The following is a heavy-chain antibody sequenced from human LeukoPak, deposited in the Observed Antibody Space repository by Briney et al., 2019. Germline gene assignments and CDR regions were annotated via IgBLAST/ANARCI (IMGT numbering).Heavy chain of an antibody. CDR2: MNPNSGNT. Sequence: RASVKVSCRASGYTFTSYDINWVRQATGQGLEWMGWMNPNSGNTGYAQKFQGRVTMTRNTSISTAYMELSSLRSEDTAVYYCARGGSWVITSYYDYWGQGTLVTVSS. D-gene: IGHD3-22*01. V-gene: IGHV1-8*01. CDR1: GYTFTSYD. J-gene: IGHJ4*02. CDR3: ARGGSWVITSYYDY.